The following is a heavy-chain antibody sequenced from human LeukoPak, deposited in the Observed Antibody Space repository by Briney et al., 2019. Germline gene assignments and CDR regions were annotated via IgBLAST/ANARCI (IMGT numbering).Heavy chain of an antibody. CDR1: GGSISSYY. Sequence: PSETLSLTCTVSGGSISSYYWSWLRQPPGKGLEWIGYIYYSGSTNYNPSLKSRVTISVDTSKNQFSLKLSSVTAADTAVYYCARGKGDFDYWGQGTLVTVSS. V-gene: IGHV4-59*01. J-gene: IGHJ4*02. CDR2: IYYSGST. CDR3: ARGKGDFDY.